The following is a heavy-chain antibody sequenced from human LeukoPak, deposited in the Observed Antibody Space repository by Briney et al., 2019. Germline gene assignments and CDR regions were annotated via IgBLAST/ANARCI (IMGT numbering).Heavy chain of an antibody. CDR2: ISYDGSNK. Sequence: GRSLRLSCAASGFTFSTYGMHWVRQAPGKGLEWVAVISYDGSNKYYADSVKGRFTISRDNSKNTLYLQMNSLRAEDTAVYYCASLYDILTGYSTDYWGQGTLVTVSS. CDR1: GFTFSTYG. D-gene: IGHD3-9*01. V-gene: IGHV3-30*03. CDR3: ASLYDILTGYSTDY. J-gene: IGHJ4*02.